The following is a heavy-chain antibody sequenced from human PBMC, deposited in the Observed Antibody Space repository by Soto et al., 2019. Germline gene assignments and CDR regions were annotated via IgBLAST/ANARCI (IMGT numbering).Heavy chain of an antibody. CDR3: ARPRAPTYYFDY. CDR1: GYTFTSYG. CDR2: ISAYNGNT. J-gene: IGHJ4*02. V-gene: IGHV1-18*01. Sequence: ASVKVSCKASGYTFTSYGISWVRQAPGQGLEWMGWISAYNGNTNYAQKLQGRVTMTTDTSTSTAYMELRSLRSDDTAAYYCARPRAPTYYFDYWGQGTLVTVSS.